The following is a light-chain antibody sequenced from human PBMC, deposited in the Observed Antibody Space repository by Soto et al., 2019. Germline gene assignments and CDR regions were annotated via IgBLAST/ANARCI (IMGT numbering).Light chain of an antibody. CDR1: QSISNW. J-gene: IGKJ4*01. CDR3: QQLERYPST. Sequence: DIQMTQSPSTLPSSVGDRVTLTCLASQSISNWLAWYKQKPGTAPKLLSYHASTLESGVPSRFRGSGSGTQFTLTISSLQPEDFATYYCQQLERYPSTFGGGTKVDIK. V-gene: IGKV1-5*01. CDR2: HAS.